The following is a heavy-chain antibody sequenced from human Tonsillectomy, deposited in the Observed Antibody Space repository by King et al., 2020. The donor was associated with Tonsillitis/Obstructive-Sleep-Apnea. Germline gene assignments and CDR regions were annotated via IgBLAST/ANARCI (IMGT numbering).Heavy chain of an antibody. CDR3: ARHYCFWSASIRENAFHI. CDR2: IDPSDSYT. CDR1: GYSFTSYW. J-gene: IGHJ3*02. D-gene: IGHD3-3*01. Sequence: QLVQSGAEVKKPGESLRISCKGSGYSFTSYWISWVRQMPGKGLEWMGRIDPSDSYTNYSPSFQGHVTISADKSINAAYLQWSSLKASDTAMYYCARHYCFWSASIRENAFHIWGQGTMVTVSS. V-gene: IGHV5-10-1*03.